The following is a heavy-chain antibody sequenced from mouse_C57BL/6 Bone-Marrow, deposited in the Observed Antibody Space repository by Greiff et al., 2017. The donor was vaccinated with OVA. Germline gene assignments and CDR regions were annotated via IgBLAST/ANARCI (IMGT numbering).Heavy chain of an antibody. CDR2: IYPNNGGN. J-gene: IGHJ2*01. Sequence: VQLQQSGPELVKPGASVKMSCKASGYTFTDYYMHWVKQSHGTSLEWIGYIYPNNGGNGYNQKFKGKATLTAAKSSSTAYMELRSLTSDDSAFYYCAGLGYFDYWGQGTTLTVSS. CDR1: GYTFTDYY. V-gene: IGHV1-34*01. CDR3: AGLGYFDY.